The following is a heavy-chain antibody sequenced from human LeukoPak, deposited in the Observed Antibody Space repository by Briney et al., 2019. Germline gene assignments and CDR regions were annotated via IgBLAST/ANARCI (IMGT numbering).Heavy chain of an antibody. CDR1: GFTFSNFA. D-gene: IGHD1-26*01. CDR3: VYQVMGAVE. J-gene: IGHJ1*01. V-gene: IGHV3-64D*09. CDR2: ISRTGGGT. Sequence: GGSLRLSCLASGFTFSNFAMHWVRQGPGKGLEYVSGISRTGGGTYYADSVQGRFTISRDNSKNTLYLQMSSLRPEATAVYYCVYQVMGAVEWGQGTLVTVSS.